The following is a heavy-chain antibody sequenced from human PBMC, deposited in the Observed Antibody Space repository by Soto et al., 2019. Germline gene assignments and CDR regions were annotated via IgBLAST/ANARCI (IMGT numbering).Heavy chain of an antibody. CDR1: GFTFSSYA. J-gene: IGHJ3*01. Sequence: GGSLRLSCAASGFTFSSYAMSWVRQAPGKGLEWVSAISGSGGSTYYADSVKGRFTISRDNSKNTLYLQMNSLRAADTAVYYCVRGRAFMSRTAFDLWGQGTMVTVSS. CDR2: ISGSGGST. CDR3: VRGRAFMSRTAFDL. V-gene: IGHV3-23*01. D-gene: IGHD1-26*01.